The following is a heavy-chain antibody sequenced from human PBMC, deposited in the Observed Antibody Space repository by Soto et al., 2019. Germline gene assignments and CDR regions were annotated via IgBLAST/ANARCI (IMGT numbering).Heavy chain of an antibody. Sequence: QVQLVQSGAEVKKPGSSVKVSCKASGGTFSSYAISWVRQAPGQGLEWMGGIIPIFGTANYAQKFQGRVTITADESTRTAYMELSRLRSEDTAVYYSASDGGHVLRFPNAWGHGTTVTVPS. CDR1: GGTFSSYA. J-gene: IGHJ6*02. D-gene: IGHD3-3*01. V-gene: IGHV1-69*12. CDR3: ASDGGHVLRFPNA. CDR2: IIPIFGTA.